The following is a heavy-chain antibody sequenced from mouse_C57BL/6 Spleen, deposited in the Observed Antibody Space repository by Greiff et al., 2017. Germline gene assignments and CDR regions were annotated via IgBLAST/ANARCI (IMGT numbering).Heavy chain of an antibody. D-gene: IGHD2-4*01. V-gene: IGHV1-19*01. Sequence: VQLQQSGPVLVKPGASVKMSCKASGYTFTDYYMNWVKQSHGKSLEWIGVINPYNGGTSYNQKFKGKATLTVDKSSSTAYMELNSLTSEDSAVYYCARRLRRGGGDYWGQGTSVTVSS. CDR3: ARRLRRGGGDY. J-gene: IGHJ4*01. CDR1: GYTFTDYY. CDR2: INPYNGGT.